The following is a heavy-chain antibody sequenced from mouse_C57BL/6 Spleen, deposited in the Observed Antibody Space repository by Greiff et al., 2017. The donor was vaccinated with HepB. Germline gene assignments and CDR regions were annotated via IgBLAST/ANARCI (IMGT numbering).Heavy chain of an antibody. Sequence: EVQVVESGGGLVKPGGSLKLSCAASGFTFSDYGMHWVRQAPEKGLEWVAYISSGSSTIYYADTVKGRFTNSRDNAKNTLFLQMTSLRSEDTAMYYCARPDYYGSSYYAMDYWGQGTSVTVSS. V-gene: IGHV5-17*01. D-gene: IGHD1-1*01. CDR2: ISSGSSTI. CDR3: ARPDYYGSSYYAMDY. CDR1: GFTFSDYG. J-gene: IGHJ4*01.